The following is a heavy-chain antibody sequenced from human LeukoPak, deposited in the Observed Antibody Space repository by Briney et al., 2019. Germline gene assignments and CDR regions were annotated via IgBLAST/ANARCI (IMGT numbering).Heavy chain of an antibody. D-gene: IGHD6-13*01. V-gene: IGHV1-18*01. CDR1: GYTFTSYG. Sequence: ASVKASCKASGYTFTSYGISWVRQAPGQGLEWMGWISAYNGNTNYAQKLQGRVTMTTDTSTSTAYMELRSLRSDDTAVYYCARLQVTAAAVDYYYYGMDVWGQGTTVTVSS. J-gene: IGHJ6*02. CDR2: ISAYNGNT. CDR3: ARLQVTAAAVDYYYYGMDV.